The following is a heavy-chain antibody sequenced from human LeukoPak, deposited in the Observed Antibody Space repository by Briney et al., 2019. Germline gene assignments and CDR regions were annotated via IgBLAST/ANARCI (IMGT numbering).Heavy chain of an antibody. Sequence: SETLSLTCTVSGGSISSGGYYWSWIRQPAGRGLEWVGRIYTSGSTNYNPSLKSRVTILVDASKNQFSLRLSSVTAADTAVYYCTRGGELLNYWGQGTLVTVSS. CDR1: GGSISSGGYY. J-gene: IGHJ4*02. CDR2: IYTSGST. CDR3: TRGGELLNY. D-gene: IGHD1-26*01. V-gene: IGHV4-61*02.